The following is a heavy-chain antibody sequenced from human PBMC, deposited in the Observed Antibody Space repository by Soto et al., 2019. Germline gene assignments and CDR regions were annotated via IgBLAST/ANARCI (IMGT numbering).Heavy chain of an antibody. J-gene: IGHJ6*02. CDR3: ARNYGMDV. CDR2: MYYSGST. V-gene: IGHV4-59*01. CDR1: SGPSRSYN. Sequence: PSETLSLTCTVSSGPSRSYNWGWIRQPPGKGLEWIGNMYYSGSTTYNPSLKSRVTISVDTSKNQFSLRLSSVTAADTAVYYCARNYGMDVWGQGTTVTVSS.